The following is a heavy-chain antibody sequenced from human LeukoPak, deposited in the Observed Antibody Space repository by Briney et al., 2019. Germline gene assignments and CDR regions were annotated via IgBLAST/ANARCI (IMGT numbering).Heavy chain of an antibody. CDR2: IDHTGRS. D-gene: IGHD3-10*01. Sequence: SETLSLTCAVYGGSFSGHYWTWIRQPPGKGLEWIGEIDHTGRSTYNPSLTSPVTISKDSSKNQFSLSLGSVIAADTAVYFCARGENSGSYFSYFDSWGQGTPVTVSS. CDR1: GGSFSGHY. V-gene: IGHV4-34*01. CDR3: ARGENSGSYFSYFDS. J-gene: IGHJ5*01.